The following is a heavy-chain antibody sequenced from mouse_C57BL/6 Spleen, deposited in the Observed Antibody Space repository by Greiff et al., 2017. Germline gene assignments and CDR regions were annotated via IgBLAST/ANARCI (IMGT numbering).Heavy chain of an antibody. Sequence: EVQLVESGGGLVKPGGSLKLSCAASGFTFSSYAMTWVRQTPEKRLEWVATISDGGSYTYYPDNVKGRFTISRDNAKNNLYLQMSHLKSEDTAMYYCASYYYSNGYFDYWGQGTTLTVSS. D-gene: IGHD2-5*01. V-gene: IGHV5-4*01. CDR1: GFTFSSYA. CDR3: ASYYYSNGYFDY. J-gene: IGHJ2*01. CDR2: ISDGGSYT.